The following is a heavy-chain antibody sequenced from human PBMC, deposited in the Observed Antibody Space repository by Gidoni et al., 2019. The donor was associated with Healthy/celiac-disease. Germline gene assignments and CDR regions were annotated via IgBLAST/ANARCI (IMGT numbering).Heavy chain of an antibody. V-gene: IGHV4-59*08. D-gene: IGHD4-17*01. CDR2: IYYSGST. CDR1: GGSISSYY. J-gene: IGHJ4*02. CDR3: ARQDTVTSVDY. Sequence: QVQLQESGPGLVKPSETLSLTCPVSGGSISSYYWSWIRQPPGKGLEWIGYIYYSGSTNYNPSLKSRVTISVDTSKNQFSLKLSSVTAADTAVYYCARQDTVTSVDYWGQGTLVTVSS.